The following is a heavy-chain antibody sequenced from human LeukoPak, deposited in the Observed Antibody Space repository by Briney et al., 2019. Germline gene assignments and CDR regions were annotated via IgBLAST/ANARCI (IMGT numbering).Heavy chain of an antibody. CDR3: ASMPNGPTRHFDY. J-gene: IGHJ4*02. Sequence: SVKVSCKASGGTFSSYAISWVRQAPGQGLEWMGGIIPIFSTANYAQKFQGRVTITTDESTSTAYMELSSLRSEDTAVYYCASMPNGPTRHFDYWGQGTLVTVSS. CDR1: GGTFSSYA. V-gene: IGHV1-69*05. D-gene: IGHD1-1*01. CDR2: IIPIFSTA.